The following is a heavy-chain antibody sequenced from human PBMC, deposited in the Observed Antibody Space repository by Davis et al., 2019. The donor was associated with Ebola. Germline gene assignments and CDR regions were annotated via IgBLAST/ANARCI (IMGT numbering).Heavy chain of an antibody. V-gene: IGHV3-30*14. Sequence: GESLKISCAASGFTFSSYAMHWVRQAPGKGLEWVAVISYDGSNKYYADSVKGRFTTSRDNSKNTLYLQMNSLRAEDTAVYYCARGWELPRIYFDYWGQGTLVTVSS. D-gene: IGHD1-26*01. CDR2: ISYDGSNK. CDR1: GFTFSSYA. CDR3: ARGWELPRIYFDY. J-gene: IGHJ4*02.